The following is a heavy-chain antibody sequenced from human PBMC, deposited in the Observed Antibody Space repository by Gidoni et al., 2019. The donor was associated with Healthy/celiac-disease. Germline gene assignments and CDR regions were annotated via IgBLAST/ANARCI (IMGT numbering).Heavy chain of an antibody. V-gene: IGHV3-33*01. J-gene: IGHJ6*02. CDR1: GFPFSSYG. Sequence: QVQLVESGGGVVQPGRSRRVSCAASGFPFSSYGLHWVRQAPGKGLEWVAAIWYDGSKKYYADSVKGRFTISRDNSKNTLSLQMNSLRAEDTAVYYCARGVKAGEGGWDYYGMDVWGQGTTVTVSS. D-gene: IGHD6-19*01. CDR2: IWYDGSKK. CDR3: ARGVKAGEGGWDYYGMDV.